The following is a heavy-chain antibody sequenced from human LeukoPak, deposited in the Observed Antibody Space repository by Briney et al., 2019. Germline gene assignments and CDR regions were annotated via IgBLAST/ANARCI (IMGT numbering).Heavy chain of an antibody. V-gene: IGHV6-1*01. J-gene: IGHJ6*03. CDR3: ARAIMQYSYPTWYYYYMDV. Sequence: SQTLSLTCAISGDSVSSNSAAWNWIRQSPSRGLEWLGRTYYRSKWYNDYAVSVKSRITINPDTSKNQFSLQLNSVTPEDTAVYYCARAIMQYSYPTWYYYYMDVWGKGTTVTVSS. CDR1: GDSVSSNSAA. CDR2: TYYRSKWYN. D-gene: IGHD5-18*01.